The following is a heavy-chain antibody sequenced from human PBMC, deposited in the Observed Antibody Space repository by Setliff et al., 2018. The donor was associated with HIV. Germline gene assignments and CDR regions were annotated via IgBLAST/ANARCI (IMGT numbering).Heavy chain of an antibody. V-gene: IGHV3-21*01. Sequence: GGSLRLSCAGSGFTFSNFWMSWVRQAPGKGLEWVSSISSSSSYIYYADSVKGRFTISRDNAKNSLYLQMNSLRAEDTGVYYCHSGYDTEEQSYFDYWGQGALVTVSS. CDR2: ISSSSSYI. D-gene: IGHD5-12*01. CDR1: GFTFSNFW. J-gene: IGHJ4*02. CDR3: HSGYDTEEQSYFDY.